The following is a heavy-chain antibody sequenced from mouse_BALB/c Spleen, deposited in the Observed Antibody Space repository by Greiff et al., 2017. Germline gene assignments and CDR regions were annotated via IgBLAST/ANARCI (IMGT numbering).Heavy chain of an antibody. CDR1: GFTFSSYA. CDR3: ARTGDYGNFYYYAMDY. V-gene: IGHV5-6-5*01. J-gene: IGHJ4*01. Sequence: EVKLQESGGGLVKPGGSLKLSCAASGFTFSSYAMSWVRQTPEKRLEWVASISSGGSTYYPDSVKGRFTISRDNARNILYLQMSSLRSEDTAMYYCARTGDYGNFYYYAMDYWGQGTSVTVSS. CDR2: ISSGGST. D-gene: IGHD2-1*01.